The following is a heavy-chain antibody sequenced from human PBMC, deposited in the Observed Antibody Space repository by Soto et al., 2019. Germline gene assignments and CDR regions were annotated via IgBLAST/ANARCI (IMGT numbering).Heavy chain of an antibody. CDR3: ATYGSGSYKPTTFDY. V-gene: IGHV4-31*03. CDR1: GGSISSGDYY. Sequence: QVQLQESGPGLVKPSQTLSLTCTVSGGSISSGDYYWSWIRQHPGKGLEWIGYIYYSGSTYYNPSPKSRVTISVDTSKNQFSLKLGAVTAADTAVYYCATYGSGSYKPTTFDYWGQGTLVTVSS. J-gene: IGHJ4*02. CDR2: IYYSGST. D-gene: IGHD3-10*01.